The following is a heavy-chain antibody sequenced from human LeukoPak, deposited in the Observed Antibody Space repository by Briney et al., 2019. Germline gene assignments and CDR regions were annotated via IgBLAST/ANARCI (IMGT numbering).Heavy chain of an antibody. CDR1: GYTFTSYY. J-gene: IGHJ4*02. D-gene: IGHD2-21*02. CDR3: ARSGRAYCGGDCLGYFDY. Sequence: GASVKVSCKASGYTFTSYYMHWVRQAPGQGLEWMGIINPSGGSTSYAQKFQGRVTMTRDTSTSTVYMELSSLRSEDTAVYYCARSGRAYCGGDCLGYFDYWGQGTLVTVSS. CDR2: INPSGGST. V-gene: IGHV1-46*01.